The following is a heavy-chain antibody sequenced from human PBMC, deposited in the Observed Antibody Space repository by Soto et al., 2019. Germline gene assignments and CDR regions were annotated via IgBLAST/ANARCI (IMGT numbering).Heavy chain of an antibody. J-gene: IGHJ4*02. V-gene: IGHV2-5*02. Sequence: QITLNESGPTLVKPTQTLTLTCTFSGFSLSTRDVGVGWIRQPPGEALEWLGVVYWDDSKTYSPSLESRLTLTKDTSKNQVVLRMTKMDPVDTATYYCAHCRGGVASFWGQGTLVTVSS. D-gene: IGHD2-2*01. CDR1: GFSLSTRDVG. CDR3: AHCRGGVASF. CDR2: VYWDDSK.